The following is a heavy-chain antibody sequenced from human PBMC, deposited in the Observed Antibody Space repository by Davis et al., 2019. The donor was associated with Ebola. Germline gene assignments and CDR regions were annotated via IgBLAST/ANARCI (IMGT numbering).Heavy chain of an antibody. V-gene: IGHV4-34*01. CDR1: GGSFSGYY. D-gene: IGHD2-2*01. J-gene: IGHJ5*02. Sequence: PSETLSLTCAVYGGSFSGYYWSWIRQPPGKGLEWIGEINHSGSTNYNPSLKSRVTISVDTSKNQFSLKLSSVTAADTAVYYCVKDLGCSSTSCMGSWFDPWGQGTLVTVSS. CDR3: VKDLGCSSTSCMGSWFDP. CDR2: INHSGST.